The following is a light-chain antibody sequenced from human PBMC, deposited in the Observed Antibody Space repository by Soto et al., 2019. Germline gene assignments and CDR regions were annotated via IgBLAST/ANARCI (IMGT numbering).Light chain of an antibody. V-gene: IGKV3-15*01. CDR1: QSVSIN. CDR2: GAS. Sequence: EVVMAQSPSTLSVSPGERSTLSCRASQSVSINLAWYQQKPGQAPRLLIYGASNRATGIPARFSGSGSGTEFTINISSMPYEDFEVYYCKKYNNWTHLTSGGGKQVDIK. CDR3: KKYNNWTHLT. J-gene: IGKJ4*01.